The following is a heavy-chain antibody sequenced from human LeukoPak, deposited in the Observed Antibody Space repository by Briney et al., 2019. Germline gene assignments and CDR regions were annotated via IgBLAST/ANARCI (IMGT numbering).Heavy chain of an antibody. V-gene: IGHV3-30*18. Sequence: GGSLRLSCAASGFTFSSYGMHWVRQAPGKGLEWVAVISYDGSNKYYADSVKGRFTISRDNSKNTLYLQMNSLRAEDTAVYYCAKGELYWGQGTLVTVSS. CDR3: AKGELY. D-gene: IGHD1-7*01. CDR2: ISYDGSNK. CDR1: GFTFSSYG. J-gene: IGHJ4*02.